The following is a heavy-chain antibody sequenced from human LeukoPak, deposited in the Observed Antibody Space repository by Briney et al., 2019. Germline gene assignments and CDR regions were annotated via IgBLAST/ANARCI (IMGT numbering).Heavy chain of an antibody. J-gene: IGHJ6*03. Sequence: QPGGSLRLSCAASGFTVSSNYMSWVRQAPGKGLEWVSVIYSGGSTYYADSVKGRFTISRDNSKNTLYLQMNSLRAEDTAVYYCARAPTYYDILTGDYYYYYYMHVWGKGTTVTVSS. V-gene: IGHV3-53*01. CDR3: ARAPTYYDILTGDYYYYYYMHV. D-gene: IGHD3-9*01. CDR2: IYSGGST. CDR1: GFTVSSNY.